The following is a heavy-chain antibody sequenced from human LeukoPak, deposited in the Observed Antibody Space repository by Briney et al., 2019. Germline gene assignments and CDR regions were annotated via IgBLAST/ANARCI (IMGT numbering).Heavy chain of an antibody. CDR2: ISAYNGNT. Sequence: GASVKVSCKASGYTFTSYGISWVRQAPGQGLEWMGWISAYNGNTNYAQKLQGRVTMTTDTSTSTAYMELRSLRSDDTAVYYCARPPHPYDSSGYPDYWGQGTLVTVSS. V-gene: IGHV1-18*01. CDR1: GYTFTSYG. J-gene: IGHJ4*02. D-gene: IGHD3-22*01. CDR3: ARPPHPYDSSGYPDY.